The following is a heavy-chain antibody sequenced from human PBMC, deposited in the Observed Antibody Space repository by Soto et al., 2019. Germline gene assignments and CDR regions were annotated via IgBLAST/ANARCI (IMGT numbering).Heavy chain of an antibody. Sequence: SETLSLTCTVSGGSISSSSYYWGWIRQPPGKGLEWIGSIYYSGSTYYNPSLKSRVTISVDTSKNQFSLKLSSVTAADTAVYYCARLNFIVGATFDYWGQGTLVTVSS. CDR1: GGSISSSSYY. CDR3: ARLNFIVGATFDY. CDR2: IYYSGST. D-gene: IGHD1-26*01. J-gene: IGHJ4*02. V-gene: IGHV4-39*01.